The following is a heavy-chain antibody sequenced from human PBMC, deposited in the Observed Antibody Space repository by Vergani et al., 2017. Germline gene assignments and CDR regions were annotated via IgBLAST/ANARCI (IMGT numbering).Heavy chain of an antibody. CDR3: ARGGIRNWNWGLDI. V-gene: IGHV3-21*01. J-gene: IGHJ3*02. Sequence: EVQLVESGGGLVKPGGSLRLSCAASGFTFSSYSMNWVRQAPGKGLEWVSSISSSSSYIYYADSWKGRFTISRDNAKNSLYLQMNSLRAEDTAVYYCARGGIRNWNWGLDIWGQGTMVTVSS. D-gene: IGHD1-7*01. CDR2: ISSSSSYI. CDR1: GFTFSSYS.